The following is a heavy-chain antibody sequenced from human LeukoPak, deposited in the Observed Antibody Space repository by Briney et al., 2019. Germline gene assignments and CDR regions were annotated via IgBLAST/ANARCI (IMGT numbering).Heavy chain of an antibody. J-gene: IGHJ6*03. Sequence: PSETLSLTCAVYGGSFSGYYWSWIRQPPGKGLEWIGEINHSGSTNYNPSLKSRVTMSVDTSKNQFSLKLSSVTAADTAVYYCARSYGDYLRGYYYYYMDVWGKGTTVTISS. V-gene: IGHV4-34*01. CDR2: INHSGST. D-gene: IGHD4-17*01. CDR3: ARSYGDYLRGYYYYYMDV. CDR1: GGSFSGYY.